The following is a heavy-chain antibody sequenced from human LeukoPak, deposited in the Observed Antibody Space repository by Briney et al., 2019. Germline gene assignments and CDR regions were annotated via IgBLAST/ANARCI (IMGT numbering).Heavy chain of an antibody. CDR1: GGSISSYY. V-gene: IGHV4-59*08. CDR2: IYYSGST. CDR3: ARYTELGIYPAYAFDI. J-gene: IGHJ3*02. D-gene: IGHD7-27*01. Sequence: PSETLSLTCTVSGGSISSYYWSWIRQPPGKGLEWIGYIYYSGSTNYNPSLKSRVTISVDTSKNQFSLKLSSVTAADTAVYYCARYTELGIYPAYAFDIWGQGTMVTVSS.